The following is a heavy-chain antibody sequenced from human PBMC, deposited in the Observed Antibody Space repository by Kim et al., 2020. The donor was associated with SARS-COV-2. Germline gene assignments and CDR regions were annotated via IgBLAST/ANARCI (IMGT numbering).Heavy chain of an antibody. Sequence: NYNPSLKSRVTISVDTSKNQFSLKLSSVTAADTAVYYCARGRGLGPYFDYWGQGTLVTVSS. CDR3: ARGRGLGPYFDY. V-gene: IGHV4-59*09. J-gene: IGHJ4*02. D-gene: IGHD3-10*01.